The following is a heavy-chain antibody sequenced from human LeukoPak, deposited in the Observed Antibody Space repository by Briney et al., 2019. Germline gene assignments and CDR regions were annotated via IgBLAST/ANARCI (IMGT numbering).Heavy chain of an antibody. CDR3: ARGTVTGFDY. Sequence: SGTLSLTCTVSGGSISSGGYYWSWIRQHPGKGLEWIGYIYYSGSTYYNPSLKSRVTISVDTSKNQFSLKLSSVTAADTAAYYCARGTVTGFDYWGQGTLVTVSS. CDR1: GGSISSGGYY. J-gene: IGHJ4*02. V-gene: IGHV4-31*03. D-gene: IGHD4-17*01. CDR2: IYYSGST.